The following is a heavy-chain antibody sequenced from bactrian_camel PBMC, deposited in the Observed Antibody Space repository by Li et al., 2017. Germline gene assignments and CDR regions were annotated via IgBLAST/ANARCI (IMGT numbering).Heavy chain of an antibody. V-gene: IGHV3S1*01. CDR1: GISHKRHC. J-gene: IGHJ2*01. CDR3: AADFLGVCAGGYESLLWYHEV. D-gene: IGHD2*01. CDR2: IGSDGSV. Sequence: HVQLVESGGDSVQAGGSLRLSCAASGISHKRHCMGWFRQPPGKEREGVATIGSDGSVDYTDSVKGRFTISLDIAKNTLYLQMNDLKADDTATYYCAADFLGVCAGGYESLLWYHEVWGQGTQVTVS.